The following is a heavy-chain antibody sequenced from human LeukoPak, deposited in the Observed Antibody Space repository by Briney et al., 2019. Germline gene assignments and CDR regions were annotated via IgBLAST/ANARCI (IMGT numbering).Heavy chain of an antibody. D-gene: IGHD2-21*01. Sequence: PSETLSLTCTVSGGSISSSSYYWAWIRQPPGKGLEWIGSFYYGGTTYYNPSLKSRVTVSVDTSKNQFTLRLTSVTAPDTAVFYCAGGDRKGTFDYWGQGILVTVSS. CDR1: GGSISSSSYY. CDR3: AGGDRKGTFDY. J-gene: IGHJ4*02. CDR2: FYYGGTT. V-gene: IGHV4-39*01.